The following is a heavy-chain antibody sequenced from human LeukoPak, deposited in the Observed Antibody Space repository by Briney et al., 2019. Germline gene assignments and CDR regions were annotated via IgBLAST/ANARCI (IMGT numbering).Heavy chain of an antibody. CDR1: GFTFSSYG. CDR3: RYYYDSSGYYGALDY. J-gene: IGHJ4*02. Sequence: GGSQRLSCAASGFTFSSYGMHWVRQAPGKGLEWVAVISYDGSNKYYADSVKGRFTISRDNSKNTLYLQMNSLRAEDTAVYYCRYYYDSSGYYGALDYWGQGTLVTVSS. CDR2: ISYDGSNK. D-gene: IGHD3-22*01. V-gene: IGHV3-30*03.